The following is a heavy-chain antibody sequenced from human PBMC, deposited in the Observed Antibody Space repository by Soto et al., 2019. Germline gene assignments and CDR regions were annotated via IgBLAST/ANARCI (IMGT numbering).Heavy chain of an antibody. CDR3: ARENSGSYHRHFDY. V-gene: IGHV1-18*01. CDR1: GYTLPNFG. D-gene: IGHD1-26*01. J-gene: IGHJ4*01. CDR2: ISAYTANT. Sequence: ASVKVSCKASGYTLPNFGLSWVRQAPGQGLEWMGGISAYTANTNYAQKLQDRVTMTTDTSTSIAFLELRSLRSDDTAVYYCARENSGSYHRHFDYWGQGTLVTVSS.